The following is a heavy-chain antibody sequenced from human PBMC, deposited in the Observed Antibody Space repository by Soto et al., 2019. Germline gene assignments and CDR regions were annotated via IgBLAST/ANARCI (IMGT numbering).Heavy chain of an antibody. CDR3: AREPPTVRWLLLLLDY. J-gene: IGHJ4*02. V-gene: IGHV3-30-3*01. CDR1: GFTFSSYA. CDR2: ISYDGSNK. D-gene: IGHD3-22*01. Sequence: GGSLRLSCAASGFTFSSYAMHWVRQAPGKGLEWVAVISYDGSNKYYADSVKGRFTISRDNSKNTLYLQMNSLRAEDTAVYYCAREPPTVRWLLLLLDYWGQGTLVTVSS.